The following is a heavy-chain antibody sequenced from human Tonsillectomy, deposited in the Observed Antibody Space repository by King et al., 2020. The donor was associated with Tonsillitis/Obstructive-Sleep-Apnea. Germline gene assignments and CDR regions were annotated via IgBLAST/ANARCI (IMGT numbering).Heavy chain of an antibody. Sequence: QVQLQQWGAGLLKPSETLSLTCAVYGGSFSGYYWSWIRQPPGKGLEWIGEINHSGSTNYNPSLKSRVTISVDTSKNQFSLKLSSVTAADTAVYYCARGSSYYYVSSFNFYYWGQGTLVTVSS. J-gene: IGHJ4*02. CDR3: ARGSSYYYVSSFNFYY. CDR1: GGSFSGYY. V-gene: IGHV4-34*01. D-gene: IGHD3-22*01. CDR2: INHSGST.